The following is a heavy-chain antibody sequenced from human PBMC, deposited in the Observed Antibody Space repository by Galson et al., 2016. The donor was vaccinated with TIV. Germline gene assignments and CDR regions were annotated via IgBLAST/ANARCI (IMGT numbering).Heavy chain of an antibody. CDR3: ARDRGYSGYDWAFDY. V-gene: IGHV1-69*13. J-gene: IGHJ4*02. CDR1: GGTFSSYA. CDR2: IIPIFGTA. D-gene: IGHD5-12*01. Sequence: SVKVSCKASGGTFSSYAISWVRQAPGQGLEWMGGIIPIFGTANYAQKFQGRVTITADESTSTAYMELSSLRSEDTAVYYCARDRGYSGYDWAFDYWGQGTQVTVSS.